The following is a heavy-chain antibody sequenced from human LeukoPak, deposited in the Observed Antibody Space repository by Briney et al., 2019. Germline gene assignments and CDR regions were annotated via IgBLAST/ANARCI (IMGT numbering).Heavy chain of an antibody. CDR1: GFTFSSYW. CDR3: ARDRTYYYGSGSSPTADYYYMDV. D-gene: IGHD3-10*01. CDR2: IKQDGSEK. J-gene: IGHJ6*03. Sequence: PGGSLRLSCAASGFTFSSYWMSWVRQAPGKGLEWVANIKQDGSEKYYVDSVKGRFTISRDNAKNSLYLQMNSLRAEDTAVYYCARDRTYYYGSGSSPTADYYYMDVWGKGTTVTVSS. V-gene: IGHV3-7*01.